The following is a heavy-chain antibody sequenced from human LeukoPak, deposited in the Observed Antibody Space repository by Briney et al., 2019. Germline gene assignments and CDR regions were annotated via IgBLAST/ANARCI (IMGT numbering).Heavy chain of an antibody. J-gene: IGHJ4*02. D-gene: IGHD4-11*01. CDR3: AREGTTVTHFDY. CDR2: ISYSGGT. V-gene: IGHV4-59*01. CDR1: GGSISNYY. Sequence: SETLSPTCTVSGGSISNYYWNWIRQPPGKGLEWVGHISYSGGTKYNPSLQSRVTISIDTSKNQFSLNLSSVTAADTAVYYCAREGTTVTHFDYWGQGTLVTVSS.